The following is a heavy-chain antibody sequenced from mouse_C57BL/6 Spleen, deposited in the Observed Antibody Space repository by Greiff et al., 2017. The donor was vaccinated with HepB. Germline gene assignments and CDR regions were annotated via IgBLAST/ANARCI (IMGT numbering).Heavy chain of an antibody. D-gene: IGHD1-1*01. V-gene: IGHV5-17*01. J-gene: IGHJ4*01. CDR2: ISSGSSTI. Sequence: EVKVVESGGGLVKPGGSLKLSCAASGFTFSDYGMHWVRQAPEKGLEWVAYISSGSSTIYYADTVKGRFTISRDNAKNTLFLQMTSLRSEDTAMYYCARGLITTVVATDAMDYWGQGTSVTVSS. CDR1: GFTFSDYG. CDR3: ARGLITTVVATDAMDY.